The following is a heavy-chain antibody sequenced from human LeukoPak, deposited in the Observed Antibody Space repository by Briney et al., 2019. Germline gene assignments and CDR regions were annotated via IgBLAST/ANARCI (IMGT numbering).Heavy chain of an antibody. Sequence: ASVKVSCKASGYSFTTYGISWVRQAPGQGLEWMGWISAYNGNTNYARKLQGRVTMTTDTSTSTAYMELRSLRYDDTAVYYCARDMIAARPNWFDPWGQGTLVTVSS. CDR1: GYSFTTYG. V-gene: IGHV1-18*01. D-gene: IGHD6-6*01. J-gene: IGHJ5*02. CDR2: ISAYNGNT. CDR3: ARDMIAARPNWFDP.